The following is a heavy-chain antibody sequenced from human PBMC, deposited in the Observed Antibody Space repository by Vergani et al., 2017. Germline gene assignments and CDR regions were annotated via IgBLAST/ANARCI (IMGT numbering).Heavy chain of an antibody. CDR1: GGSISSSSYY. D-gene: IGHD6-19*01. CDR3: ARQGVAGPDLDY. V-gene: IGHV4-39*01. CDR2: IYYSGIT. Sequence: QLQLQESGPGLVKPSETLSLTCTVSGGSISSSSYYWGWIRQPPGKGLEWIGSIYYSGITYYNPSLKSRVTISVDTSKNQFSLKLSSVTAADTAVYYCARQGVAGPDLDYWGQGTLVTVSS. J-gene: IGHJ4*02.